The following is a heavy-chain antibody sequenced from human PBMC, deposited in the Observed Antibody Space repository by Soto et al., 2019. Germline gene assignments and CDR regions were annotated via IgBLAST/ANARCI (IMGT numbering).Heavy chain of an antibody. Sequence: PSETLSLTCTVSGGSISSYYWSWIRQPPGKGLEWIGYIYYSGSTKYNPSLKSRVTISVDTSKNQFSLNLSSVTAADTAVYYCARGEEDYYDSTGYYPDYWGQGTLVTVSS. CDR3: ARGEEDYYDSTGYYPDY. CDR2: IYYSGST. D-gene: IGHD3-22*01. CDR1: GGSISSYY. V-gene: IGHV4-59*01. J-gene: IGHJ4*02.